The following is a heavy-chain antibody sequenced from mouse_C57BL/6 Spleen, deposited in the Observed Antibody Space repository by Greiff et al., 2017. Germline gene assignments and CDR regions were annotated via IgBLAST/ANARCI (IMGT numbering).Heavy chain of an antibody. CDR1: GFTFSDYY. CDR2: ISNGGGST. D-gene: IGHD2-4*01. CDR3: ARHGGYDYDQAWFAY. Sequence: EVKVEESGGGLVQPGGSLKLSCAASGFTFSDYYMYWVRQTPEKRLEWVAYISNGGGSTYYPDTVKGRFTISRDNAKNTLYLQMSRLKSEDTAMYYCARHGGYDYDQAWFAYWGQGTLVTVSA. V-gene: IGHV5-12*01. J-gene: IGHJ3*01.